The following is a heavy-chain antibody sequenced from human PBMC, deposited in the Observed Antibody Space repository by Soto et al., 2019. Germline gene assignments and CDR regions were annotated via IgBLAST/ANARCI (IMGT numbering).Heavy chain of an antibody. CDR2: MRYNGDP. Sequence: QLHLQQSGPGLLKPSETLSLTCTVSGGSITSSSYYWGWVRQSPGKGLEWIGNMRYNGDPHSDPSLQSRVTISVDTPKSQFSLSLSSVTAADTAIYYCVCSLGPTTGIDYWGQGILVTVSS. J-gene: IGHJ4*02. CDR1: GGSITSSSYY. V-gene: IGHV4-39*01. D-gene: IGHD1-1*01. CDR3: VCSLGPTTGIDY.